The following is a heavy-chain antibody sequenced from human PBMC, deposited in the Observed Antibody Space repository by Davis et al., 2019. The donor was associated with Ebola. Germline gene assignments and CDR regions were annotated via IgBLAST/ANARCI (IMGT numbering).Heavy chain of an antibody. CDR1: GYTFTSYG. V-gene: IGHV1-69*13. J-gene: IGHJ5*02. CDR2: IIPIFGTA. CDR3: AREVQQLADNWFDP. D-gene: IGHD6-13*01. Sequence: AASVKVSCKASGYTFTSYGISWVRQAPGQGLEWMGGIIPIFGTANYAQKFQGRVTITADESTSTAYMELSSLRSEDTAVYYCAREVQQLADNWFDPWGQGTLVTVSS.